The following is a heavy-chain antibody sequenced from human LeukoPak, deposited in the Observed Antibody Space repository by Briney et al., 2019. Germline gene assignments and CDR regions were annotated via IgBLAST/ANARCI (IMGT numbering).Heavy chain of an antibody. Sequence: SETLSLTCSVSGGSISSYYWSWIRQPPGKGLEWIGYIYYTGSTNYNPFFKSRVTMSADTSKNQFSLKLSSVTAADTAVYYCARGIAVGFDYWGQGTRVTVSS. J-gene: IGHJ4*02. CDR2: IYYTGST. D-gene: IGHD6-19*01. CDR1: GGSISSYY. V-gene: IGHV4-59*01. CDR3: ARGIAVGFDY.